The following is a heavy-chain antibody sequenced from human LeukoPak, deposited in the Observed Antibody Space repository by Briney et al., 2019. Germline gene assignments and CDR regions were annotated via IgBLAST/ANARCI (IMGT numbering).Heavy chain of an antibody. Sequence: PSQTLSLTCTVSGGSISSGGYYWSWIRQHPGTGLEWIGYIYNSGSTYYNPPLKSRVTISVDTSKNQFSLKLSSVTAADTAVYYCAREIYVVREIVIPSYCDYWGQGTLVTVSS. V-gene: IGHV4-31*03. D-gene: IGHD3-10*01. CDR2: IYNSGST. CDR1: GGSISSGGYY. CDR3: AREIYVVREIVIPSYCDY. J-gene: IGHJ4*02.